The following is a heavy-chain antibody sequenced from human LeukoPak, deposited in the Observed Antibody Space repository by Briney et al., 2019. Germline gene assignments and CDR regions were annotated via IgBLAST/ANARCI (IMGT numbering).Heavy chain of an antibody. V-gene: IGHV6-1*01. J-gene: IGHJ4*02. CDR3: ARDRWANWNYVDY. Sequence: SQTLSLTCAISGDSVSSNIAAWNCIRQSPSRGLEWLGRTYYRSKWYNDYAVSVKSRITINPDTSKNQFSLQLNSVTPEDTAVYYCARDRWANWNYVDYWGQGTLVTVSS. CDR2: TYYRSKWYN. D-gene: IGHD1-20*01. CDR1: GDSVSSNIAA.